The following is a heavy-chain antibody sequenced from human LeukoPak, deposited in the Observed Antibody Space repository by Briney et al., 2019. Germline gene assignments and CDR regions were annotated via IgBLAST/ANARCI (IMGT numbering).Heavy chain of an antibody. CDR2: IKQDGSEK. CDR3: AELGITMIGGV. J-gene: IGHJ6*04. D-gene: IGHD3-10*02. V-gene: IGHV3-7*01. Sequence: GGSLRLSCAASGFTFSSYWMSWVRHAPGKGLEWVANIKQDGSEKYYVDSVKGRFTISRDSAKNSLYLQMNSLRAEDTAVYYCAELGITMIGGVWGKGTTVTISS. CDR1: GFTFSSYW.